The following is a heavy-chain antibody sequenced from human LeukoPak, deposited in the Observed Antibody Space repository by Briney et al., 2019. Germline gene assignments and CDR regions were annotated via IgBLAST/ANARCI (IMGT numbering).Heavy chain of an antibody. J-gene: IGHJ4*02. CDR3: ARDLSPAYYDSSGSYFDY. CDR2: INAGNGNT. D-gene: IGHD3-22*01. V-gene: IGHV1-3*01. CDR1: GYIFTSYA. Sequence: ASVKVSCKASGYIFTSYAMHWVRQAPGQRLEWMGWINAGNGNTKYSQKFQGRVTITRDTSATTVYMELSSLRSEDTAVYYCARDLSPAYYDSSGSYFDYWGQGTLVTVSP.